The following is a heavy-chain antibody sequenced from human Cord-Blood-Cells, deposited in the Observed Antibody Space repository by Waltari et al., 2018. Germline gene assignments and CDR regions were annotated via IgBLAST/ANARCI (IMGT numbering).Heavy chain of an antibody. J-gene: IGHJ4*02. D-gene: IGHD2-2*01. CDR1: GGTFSSYA. Sequence: QVQLVQSGAAVKKPGTSVLVSCKASGGTFSSYAISWVRQAPGQGLEWMGGIIPIFGTANYAQKFQGRVTITADESTSTAYMELSSLRSEDTAVYYCARGEREYQLLPPDYWGQGTLVTVSS. CDR2: IIPIFGTA. V-gene: IGHV1-69*01. CDR3: ARGEREYQLLPPDY.